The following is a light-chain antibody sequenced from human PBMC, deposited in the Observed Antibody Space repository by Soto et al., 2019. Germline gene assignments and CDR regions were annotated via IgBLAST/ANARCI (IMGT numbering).Light chain of an antibody. CDR1: SSDVGSYNL. J-gene: IGLJ1*01. CDR3: CSYAGSGTDV. Sequence: HFALTQPASVSVSPGESITISCTGTSSDVGSYNLVSWYKQHPAKAPKLMIYEGSQRPSAVSNRFSGSQSGNAASLTISGLQAEDEADYYCCSYAGSGTDVFGSGTNVTVL. CDR2: EGS. V-gene: IGLV2-23*01.